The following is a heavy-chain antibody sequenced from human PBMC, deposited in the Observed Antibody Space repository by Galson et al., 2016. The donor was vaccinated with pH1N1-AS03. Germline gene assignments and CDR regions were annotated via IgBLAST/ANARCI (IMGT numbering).Heavy chain of an antibody. V-gene: IGHV3-53*01. CDR3: ARDQSVRGQTTYDV. J-gene: IGHJ3*01. Sequence: VRQAPGKGLEWVSVIHPGGDTYNADSVKGRFTISRDNVKNTLYLQMNSLKEEDTALYYCARDQSVRGQTTYDVWGQGTTVIVSS. D-gene: IGHD1-1*01. CDR2: IHPGGDT.